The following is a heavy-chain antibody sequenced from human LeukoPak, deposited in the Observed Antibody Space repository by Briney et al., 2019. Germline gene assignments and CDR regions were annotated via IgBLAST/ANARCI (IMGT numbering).Heavy chain of an antibody. J-gene: IGHJ6*03. CDR1: GGTFSSYA. Sequence: ASVKVSCKASGGTFSSYAISWVRQAPGQGLEWMGGIIPIFGTANYAQKFQGRVTITADESTSTAYMELSSLRSEDTAVYYCARGGRFYYYMDVWGKGTTVTVSS. CDR2: IIPIFGTA. D-gene: IGHD3-3*01. CDR3: ARGGRFYYYMDV. V-gene: IGHV1-69*13.